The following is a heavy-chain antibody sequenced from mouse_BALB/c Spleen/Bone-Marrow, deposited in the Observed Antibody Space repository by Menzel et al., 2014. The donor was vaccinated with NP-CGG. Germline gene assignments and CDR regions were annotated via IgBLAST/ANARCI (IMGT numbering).Heavy chain of an antibody. CDR1: GFTFTDYY. CDR3: ASHPYYGNSPWFAY. V-gene: IGHV7-3*02. CDR2: IRDKANGYTT. Sequence: DVHLVESGGGLVQPGGSLSLSCATSGFTFTDYYMSWVRQPPGKALEWLGFIRDKANGYTTESSASVKGRFTISRDNSQTILYLQKNTLRAEDSATNYCASHPYYGNSPWFAYWGQGTLVTVSP. D-gene: IGHD2-10*01. J-gene: IGHJ3*01.